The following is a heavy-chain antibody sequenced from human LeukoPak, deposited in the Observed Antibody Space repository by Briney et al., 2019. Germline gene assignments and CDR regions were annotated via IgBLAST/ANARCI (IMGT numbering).Heavy chain of an antibody. CDR3: ARISGSYPNY. CDR2: MYHGGST. D-gene: IGHD1-26*01. CDR1: GGSVSSSTYY. V-gene: IGHV4-39*01. J-gene: IGHJ4*02. Sequence: PSETLSLTCSVSGGSVSSSTYYWGWIRQPPGKGLEWIGSMYHGGSTYYNPSLKSRVTISVDTSKNQFSLKLSSVTAADTAVYYCARISGSYPNYWGQGTLVTVSS.